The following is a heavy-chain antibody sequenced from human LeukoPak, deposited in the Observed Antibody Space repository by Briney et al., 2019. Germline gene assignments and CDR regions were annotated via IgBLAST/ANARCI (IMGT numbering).Heavy chain of an antibody. J-gene: IGHJ4*02. V-gene: IGHV1-2*02. CDR3: ARVPYAQDIVVVPAANFDY. D-gene: IGHD2-2*01. Sequence: ASVKVSCKASGYTFTGYHMHWVRQAPGQGLEWMGWINPNSGGTNYAQKFQGRVTMTRDTSISTAYMELSRLRSDDTAVYYCARVPYAQDIVVVPAANFDYWGQGTLVTVSS. CDR2: INPNSGGT. CDR1: GYTFTGYH.